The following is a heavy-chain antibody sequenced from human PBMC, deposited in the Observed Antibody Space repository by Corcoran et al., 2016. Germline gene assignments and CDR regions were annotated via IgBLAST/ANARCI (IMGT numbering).Heavy chain of an antibody. CDR2: IIPIFGTA. J-gene: IGHJ6*02. CDR1: GGTFSSYA. CDR3: ARGGVDTAMVKYFSYGMDV. V-gene: IGHV1-69*01. D-gene: IGHD5-18*01. Sequence: QVQLVQSGAEVKKPGSSVKVSCKASGGTFSSYAISWVRQAPGQGLEWMGGIIPIFGTANYAQKFQGRVTITADESTSTAYMELSSLRSEDTAVYYCARGGVDTAMVKYFSYGMDVWGQGTTVTVSS.